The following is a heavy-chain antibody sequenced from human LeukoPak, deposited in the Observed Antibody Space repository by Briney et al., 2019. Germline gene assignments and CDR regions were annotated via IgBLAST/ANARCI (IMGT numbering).Heavy chain of an antibody. CDR1: GFTFASYS. D-gene: IGHD1-1*01. J-gene: IGHJ4*02. Sequence: PGESLKISCAAPGFTFASYSMNWVRQAPGKGLEWVSSISGDSTYIYNAGSVKGRFTISRDNAQASLYLQMISLRADDTAVYYCARVSGRLERQSDLDYWGQGTLVIVSS. CDR3: ARVSGRLERQSDLDY. CDR2: ISGDSTYI. V-gene: IGHV3-21*01.